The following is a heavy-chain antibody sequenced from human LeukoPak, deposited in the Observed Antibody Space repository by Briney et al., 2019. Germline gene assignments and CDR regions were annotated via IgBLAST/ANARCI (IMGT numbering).Heavy chain of an antibody. Sequence: SETLSLTCAVYGGSFSGYYWSWIRQPPGKGREWIGEINHSGSTNYNPSLKSRVTISVDTSKNQFSLKLSSVTAADTAVYYCARVTGERNRRIAAAGTGRWFDPWGQGTLVTVSS. CDR2: INHSGST. CDR3: ARVTGERNRRIAAAGTGRWFDP. CDR1: GGSFSGYY. J-gene: IGHJ5*02. D-gene: IGHD6-13*01. V-gene: IGHV4-34*01.